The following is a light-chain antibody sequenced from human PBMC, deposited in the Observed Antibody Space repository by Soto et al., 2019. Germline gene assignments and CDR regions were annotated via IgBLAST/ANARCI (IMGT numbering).Light chain of an antibody. CDR1: QSVSSY. CDR2: DAS. CDR3: QQRSNWPPDT. J-gene: IGKJ2*01. V-gene: IGKV3-11*01. Sequence: EIVLTQSPATLSLSPGERATLSCRASQSVSSYLAWYQQKPGQAPRLLIYDASNRATGIPARFSGSGSGTYFTLTISSLEPEDFAVYYCQQRSNWPPDTFGQGTKLEI.